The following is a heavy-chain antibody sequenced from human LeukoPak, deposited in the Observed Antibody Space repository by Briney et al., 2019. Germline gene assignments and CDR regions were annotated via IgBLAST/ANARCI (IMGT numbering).Heavy chain of an antibody. J-gene: IGHJ5*02. D-gene: IGHD3-16*01. CDR3: ARGGGDTTQVVWGRKSWFDP. CDR2: INHSGST. CDR1: GGSFSGYY. Sequence: SETLSLTCAVYGGSFSGYYWSWIRQPPGKGLEWIGEINHSGSTNYNPSLKSRVTISVDTSKNQFSLKLGSVTAADTAVYYCARGGGDTTQVVWGRKSWFDPWGQGTLVTVSS. V-gene: IGHV4-34*01.